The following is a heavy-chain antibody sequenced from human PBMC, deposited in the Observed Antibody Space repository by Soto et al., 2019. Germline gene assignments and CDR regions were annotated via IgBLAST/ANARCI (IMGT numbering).Heavy chain of an antibody. J-gene: IGHJ4*02. CDR3: AKAGGPSTRYFDY. CDR1: GFTFSSYA. D-gene: IGHD2-2*01. Sequence: GGSLRLSCAASGFTFSSYAMSWVRQAPGKGLEWVSAISGSGGSTYYADSVKGRFTISRDNSKNTLYLQMNSLRAEDTDVYYCAKAGGPSTRYFDYWGQGTLVTVSS. CDR2: ISGSGGST. V-gene: IGHV3-23*01.